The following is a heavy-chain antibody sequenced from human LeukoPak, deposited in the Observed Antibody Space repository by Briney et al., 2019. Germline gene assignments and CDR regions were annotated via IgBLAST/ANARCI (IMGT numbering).Heavy chain of an antibody. V-gene: IGHV4-59*01. CDR1: GGSISSYY. Sequence: SETLSLTCTVSGGSISSYYWSWIRQPPGKGLEWIGYIYYSGSTNYNPSLKSRVTISVDTSKNQFSLKLSSVTAAVTAVYYCARDRGDIDYGMDVWGQGTTVTVSS. CDR3: ARDRGDIDYGMDV. D-gene: IGHD3-10*01. CDR2: IYYSGST. J-gene: IGHJ6*02.